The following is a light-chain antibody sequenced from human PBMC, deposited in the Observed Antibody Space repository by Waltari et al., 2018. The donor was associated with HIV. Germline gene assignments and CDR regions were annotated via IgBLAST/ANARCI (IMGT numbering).Light chain of an antibody. Sequence: DIQMTQSPSSLSASVGDGVTITCRASQSISNYLNWYQQKPGKAPKVLIYGASTLDNGVPSRFSGSGSGTDFTLTISSLLPEDLATYDCQQSYITSYSFGQGTKLEIK. CDR3: QQSYITSYS. CDR1: QSISNY. CDR2: GAS. V-gene: IGKV1-39*01. J-gene: IGKJ2*03.